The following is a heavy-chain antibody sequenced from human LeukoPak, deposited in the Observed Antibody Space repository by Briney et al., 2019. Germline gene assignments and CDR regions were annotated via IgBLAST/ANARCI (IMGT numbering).Heavy chain of an antibody. CDR3: AGLDTIMVRDAGY. Sequence: GGSLRLSCAASGFTFSSYWMSWVRQGPGKGLEWVAHIKQDGSEKYYVDSVKGRFTISRDNAKNSLYLQMNSLRAEDTAVYYCAGLDTIMVRDAGYWGQGTLVIVSS. V-gene: IGHV3-7*01. J-gene: IGHJ4*02. CDR2: IKQDGSEK. D-gene: IGHD5-18*01. CDR1: GFTFSSYW.